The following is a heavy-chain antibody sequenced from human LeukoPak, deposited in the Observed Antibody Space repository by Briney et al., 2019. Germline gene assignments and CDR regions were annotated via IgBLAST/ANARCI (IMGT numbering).Heavy chain of an antibody. CDR1: GGTFNSYA. J-gene: IGHJ6*03. CDR2: IITIFGTA. Sequence: ASVKVSCKGSGGTFNSYAISWVRQAPGQGSEWMGGIITIFGTANYAQKFQGRGTITTDESTSKAYMEMRRLRSGATAVYYCARNTLNGYSYGYPMESYYYYYMDVWGKGTTVTVSS. V-gene: IGHV1-69*05. D-gene: IGHD5-18*01. CDR3: ARNTLNGYSYGYPMESYYYYYMDV.